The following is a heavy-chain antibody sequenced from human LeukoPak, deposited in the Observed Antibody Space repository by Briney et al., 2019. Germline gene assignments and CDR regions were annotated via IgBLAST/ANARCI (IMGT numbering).Heavy chain of an antibody. Sequence: PGGSLRLSCAASGFTFSSYAMNWVRQAPGKGLEWVSAISGSGGSTYYADSVKGRFTISRDNSKNTLYLQMNSLRAEDTAVYYCAKATDVLLFLDWLPVDYWGRGTLVTVSS. CDR2: ISGSGGST. V-gene: IGHV3-23*01. CDR3: AKATDVLLFLDWLPVDY. CDR1: GFTFSSYA. D-gene: IGHD3-3*01. J-gene: IGHJ4*02.